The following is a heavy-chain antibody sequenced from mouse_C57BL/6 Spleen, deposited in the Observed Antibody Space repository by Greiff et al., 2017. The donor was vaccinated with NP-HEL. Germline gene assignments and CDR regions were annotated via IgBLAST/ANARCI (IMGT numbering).Heavy chain of an antibody. D-gene: IGHD2-12*01. V-gene: IGHV14-4*01. CDR1: GFNIKDDY. J-gene: IGHJ3*01. Sequence: EVQLQQSGAELVRPGASVKLSCTASGFNIKDDYMHWVKQRPEQGLEWIGWIDTENGDTEYASKFQGKATITADTSSNTAYLQLSSLTSEDTAGYYCTTCYAGAWLADWGQGTLVTVSA. CDR2: IDTENGDT. CDR3: TTCYAGAWLAD.